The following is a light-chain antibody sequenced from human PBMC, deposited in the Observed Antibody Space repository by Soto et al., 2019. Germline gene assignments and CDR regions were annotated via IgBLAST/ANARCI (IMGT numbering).Light chain of an antibody. V-gene: IGKV3-15*01. CDR1: QNIHIN. CDR3: QQYDSWPLT. Sequence: EIVMTQSPDTLSVSPGDTATLSCRSSQNIHINLAWYQQKPGQAPTLLIYGVTARAPGVPARFSGSGSGTDFTLTIRSVQSEDFAVYYCQQYDSWPLTFGPGTKVDIK. J-gene: IGKJ3*01. CDR2: GVT.